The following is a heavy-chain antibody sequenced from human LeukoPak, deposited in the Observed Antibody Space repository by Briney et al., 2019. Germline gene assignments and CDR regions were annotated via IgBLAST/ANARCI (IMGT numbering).Heavy chain of an antibody. CDR2: IYDSGST. CDR3: ARGALRYFDWLPIRD. J-gene: IGHJ4*02. V-gene: IGHV4-39*07. CDR1: GASVSSSSYY. D-gene: IGHD3-9*01. Sequence: PSETLSLTCTVSGASVSSSSYYWGWIRQPPGKGLEWIGTIYDSGSTDYNPSLKSRVTISFDTSKNQIFLRLNSVTAADTAFYYCARGALRYFDWLPIRDWGQGTLVTVSS.